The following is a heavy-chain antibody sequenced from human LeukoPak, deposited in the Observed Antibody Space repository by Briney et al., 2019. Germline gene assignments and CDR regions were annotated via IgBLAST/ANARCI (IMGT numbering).Heavy chain of an antibody. V-gene: IGHV3-48*02. J-gene: IGHJ4*02. CDR2: ISTGSSTI. CDR3: ARDVERTGGTYYYGSGSPRG. CDR1: GFTFSSYS. Sequence: GGSLRLSCAASGFTFSSYSMIWVRQAPGKGLEWVSYISTGSSTIYYADSVKGRFTISRDNAKNSLYLQMNSLRDEDTAVYYCARDVERTGGTYYYGSGSPRGWGQGTLVTVSS. D-gene: IGHD3-10*01.